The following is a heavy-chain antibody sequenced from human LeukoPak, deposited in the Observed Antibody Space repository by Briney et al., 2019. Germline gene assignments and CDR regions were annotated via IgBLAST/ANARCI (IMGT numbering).Heavy chain of an antibody. Sequence: GGSLRLSCAASGFTFSSYAMSWVRQAPGMGLEWVSAIIGSGGSTYYADSVKGRSTISRDNSKNTLYLQMNSLRAEDTAVYYCAKGLLTGYYSLDAFDIWGQGTMVTVSS. CDR3: AKGLLTGYYSLDAFDI. CDR1: GFTFSSYA. CDR2: IIGSGGST. J-gene: IGHJ3*02. V-gene: IGHV3-23*01. D-gene: IGHD3-9*01.